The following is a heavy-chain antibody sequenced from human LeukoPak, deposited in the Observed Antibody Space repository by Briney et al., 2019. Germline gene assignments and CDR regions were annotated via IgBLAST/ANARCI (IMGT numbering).Heavy chain of an antibody. CDR3: ARVGRGYYYFLDY. V-gene: IGHV1-3*01. D-gene: IGHD3-22*01. J-gene: IGHJ4*02. CDR2: INAGNGNT. Sequence: ASVKVSCKASGYTFTSYAMHWVRQAPGQRLEWMGWINAGNGNTKYSQKFQGRVTITRDTSASTAYMELSSLRSEDTAVYYCARVGRGYYYFLDYWGQGTLVTVSS. CDR1: GYTFTSYA.